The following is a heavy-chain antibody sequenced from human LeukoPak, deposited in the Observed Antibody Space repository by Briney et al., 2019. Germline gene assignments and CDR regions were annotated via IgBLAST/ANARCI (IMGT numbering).Heavy chain of an antibody. CDR3: ARAIFVSHFDY. Sequence: PGGSLRLSCAASGFTVSTTYMSWVRQAPGKGLEWVSVIYSGGSTYYADSVKGRFTISRDNSKNTLYLQMNSLRAEDTAVYYCARAIFVSHFDYWGQGTLVTVSS. CDR2: IYSGGST. J-gene: IGHJ4*02. CDR1: GFTVSTTY. V-gene: IGHV3-53*01. D-gene: IGHD3-9*01.